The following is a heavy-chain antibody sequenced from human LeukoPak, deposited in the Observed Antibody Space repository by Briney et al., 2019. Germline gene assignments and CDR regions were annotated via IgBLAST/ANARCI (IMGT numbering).Heavy chain of an antibody. V-gene: IGHV4-39*07. J-gene: IGHJ5*02. CDR2: TYYSGST. CDR3: ARSTTIKGWFDP. Sequence: PSETLSLTCTVSGGSFSSSSYYWGWIRQPPGKGLEWIGSTYYSGSTYYNPSLKSRVTISVDTSKNQFSLKLSSVTAADTAVYYCARSTTIKGWFDPWGQGTLVTVSS. CDR1: GGSFSSSSYY. D-gene: IGHD5-12*01.